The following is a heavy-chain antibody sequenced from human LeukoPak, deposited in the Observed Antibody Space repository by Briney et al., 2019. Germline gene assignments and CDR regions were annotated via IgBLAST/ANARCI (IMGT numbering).Heavy chain of an antibody. CDR3: AREGYSSGWYLNYYYYYMDV. CDR2: IGTAGDT. D-gene: IGHD6-19*01. Sequence: GGSLRLSCAASGFTFSSYDMHWVRQPTGKGLEWVSAIGTAGDTYYSHSVQGRFTISRENAKNSLYLHMNSLRAEDTAVYYCAREGYSSGWYLNYYYYYMDVWGKGTTVTISS. CDR1: GFTFSSYD. J-gene: IGHJ6*03. V-gene: IGHV3-13*01.